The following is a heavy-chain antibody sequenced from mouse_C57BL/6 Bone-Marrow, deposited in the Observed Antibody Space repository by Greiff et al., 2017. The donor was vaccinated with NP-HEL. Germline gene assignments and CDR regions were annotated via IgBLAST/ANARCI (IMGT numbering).Heavy chain of an antibody. CDR3: ARTVVAPPWFAY. V-gene: IGHV1-78*01. CDR2: IYPRDGST. J-gene: IGHJ3*01. CDR1: GYTFTDHT. Sequence: VKLMESDAELVKPGASVKISCKVSGYTFTDHTIHWMKQRPEQGLEWIGYIYPRDGSTKYNEKFKGKATLTADKSSSTAYMQLNSLTSEDSAVYFCARTVVAPPWFAYWGQGTLVTVSA. D-gene: IGHD1-1*01.